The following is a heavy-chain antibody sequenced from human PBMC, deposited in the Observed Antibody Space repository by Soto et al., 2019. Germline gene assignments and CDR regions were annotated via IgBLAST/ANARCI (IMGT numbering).Heavy chain of an antibody. D-gene: IGHD2-2*01. CDR2: ISGSGGST. CDR1: GFTFSSYA. CDR3: ANLPTSSPYCSSTSCYADDY. Sequence: EVQLLESGGGLVQPGGSLRLSCAASGFTFSSYAMSWVRQAPGKGLEWVSAISGSGGSTYYADSVKGRFTISRDNSKNTLYLQMNGLRAEDTAVYYCANLPTSSPYCSSTSCYADDYWGQGTLVTVSS. V-gene: IGHV3-23*01. J-gene: IGHJ4*02.